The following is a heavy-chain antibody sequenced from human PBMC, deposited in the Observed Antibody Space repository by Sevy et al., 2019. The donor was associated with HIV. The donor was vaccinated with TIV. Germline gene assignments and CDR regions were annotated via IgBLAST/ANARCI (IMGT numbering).Heavy chain of an antibody. Sequence: ASVKVSCKGSGYTFTSYGISWVRQAPGQGLEWMGWISAYNGNTNYAQTLQGRVTMTTDTSTSTAYMELRSLRSDDTAVYYCARDRWSEYHDSSGYAPFDYWGQGTLVTVSS. CDR3: ARDRWSEYHDSSGYAPFDY. V-gene: IGHV1-18*01. J-gene: IGHJ4*02. CDR2: ISAYNGNT. D-gene: IGHD3-22*01. CDR1: GYTFTSYG.